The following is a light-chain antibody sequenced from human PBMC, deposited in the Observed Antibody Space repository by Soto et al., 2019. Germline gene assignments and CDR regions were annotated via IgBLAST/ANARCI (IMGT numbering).Light chain of an antibody. Sequence: QSVLTQPASGSGSPGQSITISCTGTNSDLGAYDYVSWYQQHPGKAPRLLIYEVFNRPSGVSDRFSGSKSANTASLTISGLQADDEADYYCSSYTASSARVFGPGTKVTVL. CDR1: NSDLGAYDY. CDR2: EVF. J-gene: IGLJ1*01. CDR3: SSYTASSARV. V-gene: IGLV2-14*01.